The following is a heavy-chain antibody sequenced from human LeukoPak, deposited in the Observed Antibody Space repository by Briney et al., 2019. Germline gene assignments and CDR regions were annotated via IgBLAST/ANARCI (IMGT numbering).Heavy chain of an antibody. J-gene: IGHJ4*02. Sequence: GGSLRLSCLASGFTFDTFGMYWARQAPGKGLEWVAVIWHDGSNKYYTDPVKGRFTISRDNSKNTLYLQMNSLRAEDTAVYYCARERSTGSYFFFDYWGQGVLVTVSS. CDR3: ARERSTGSYFFFDY. CDR1: GFTFDTFG. CDR2: IWHDGSNK. D-gene: IGHD6-19*01. V-gene: IGHV3-33*07.